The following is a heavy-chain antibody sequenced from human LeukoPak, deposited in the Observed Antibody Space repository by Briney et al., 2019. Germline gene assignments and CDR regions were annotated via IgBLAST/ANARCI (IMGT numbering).Heavy chain of an antibody. Sequence: GESLKISCKGSGYSFTSYWIGWVRQMPGKGLEWMGIIYPDDSDTRYSPSFQGQVTISADKSISTAYLQWSSLKASDTAMYYCARHSRYQTVYFDYWGQGTLVTVSS. D-gene: IGHD2-2*01. J-gene: IGHJ4*02. CDR1: GYSFTSYW. CDR3: ARHSRYQTVYFDY. CDR2: IYPDDSDT. V-gene: IGHV5-51*01.